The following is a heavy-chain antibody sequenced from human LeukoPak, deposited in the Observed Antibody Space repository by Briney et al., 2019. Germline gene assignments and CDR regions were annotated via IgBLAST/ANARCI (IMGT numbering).Heavy chain of an antibody. D-gene: IGHD3-16*01. V-gene: IGHV4-4*07. CDR1: GASISTYY. Sequence: PSETLSLTCTVSGASISTYYWSWLRQPAGKGLEWVGRIFASGTTNYNPSLESRVAMSVDTSKNQFSLNLSSVTAADTAIYYCVQDGPLRSDYWGQGTLVTVSS. CDR3: VQDGPLRSDY. CDR2: IFASGTT. J-gene: IGHJ4*02.